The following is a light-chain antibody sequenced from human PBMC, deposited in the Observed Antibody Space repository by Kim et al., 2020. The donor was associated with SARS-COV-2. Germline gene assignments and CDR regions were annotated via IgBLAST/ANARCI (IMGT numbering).Light chain of an antibody. V-gene: IGKV3-20*01. CDR2: ATT. CDR3: QQYGGAPLYS. J-gene: IGKJ2*03. Sequence: SPGQGATRACRASQNVDSAYLAWYQQKPGQAPSRLIYATTARAPGIPDRFSGSGSGTDFTLSINRLESEEFAVYYCQQYGGAPLYSFGQGTKL. CDR1: QNVDSAY.